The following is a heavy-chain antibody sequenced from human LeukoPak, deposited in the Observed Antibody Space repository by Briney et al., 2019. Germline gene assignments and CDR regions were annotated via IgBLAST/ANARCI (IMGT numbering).Heavy chain of an antibody. CDR1: GFTFSSYS. CDR2: ISSSSSTI. Sequence: GGSLRLSCAASGFTFSSYSMNWVRQAPGKGLEWVSYISSSSSTIYYADSVKGRFTISRDNAKNSLYLQMNSLRDEDTAVYYCARVGTAWLQSPSFDYWGQGTLVTVSS. CDR3: ARVGTAWLQSPSFDY. V-gene: IGHV3-48*02. J-gene: IGHJ4*02. D-gene: IGHD5-24*01.